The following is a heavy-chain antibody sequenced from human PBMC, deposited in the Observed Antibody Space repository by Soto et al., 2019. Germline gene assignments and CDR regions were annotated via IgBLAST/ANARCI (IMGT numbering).Heavy chain of an antibody. CDR1: GFTFSSYA. CDR3: AKDGYSSSWYAANNWFDT. D-gene: IGHD6-13*01. V-gene: IGHV3-23*01. J-gene: IGHJ5*02. Sequence: LRLSCAASGFTFSSYAMSWVRQAPGKGLEWVSAISGSGGSTYYADSVKGRFTISRDNSKNTLYLQMNSLRAEDTAVYYCAKDGYSSSWYAANNWFDTWGQGTLVTVSS. CDR2: ISGSGGST.